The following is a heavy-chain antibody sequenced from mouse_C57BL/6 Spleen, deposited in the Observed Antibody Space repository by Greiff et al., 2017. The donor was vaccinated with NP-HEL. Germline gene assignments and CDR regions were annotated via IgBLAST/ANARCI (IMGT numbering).Heavy chain of an antibody. CDR1: GYTFTSYW. J-gene: IGHJ4*01. CDR3: ARGGITTVVARGDY. CDR2: IHPNSGST. Sequence: QVQLQQSGAELVKPGASVKLSCKASGYTFTSYWMHWVKQRPGQGLEWIGMIHPNSGSTNYNEKFKSKATLTVDKSSSTAYMQLSSLTSEDSAVYYCARGGITTVVARGDYWGQGTSVTVSS. V-gene: IGHV1-64*01. D-gene: IGHD1-1*01.